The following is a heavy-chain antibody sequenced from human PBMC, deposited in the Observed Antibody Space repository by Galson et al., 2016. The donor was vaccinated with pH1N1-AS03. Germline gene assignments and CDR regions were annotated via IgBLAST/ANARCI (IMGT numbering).Heavy chain of an antibody. J-gene: IGHJ4*02. V-gene: IGHV3-30*18. CDR2: ISYDRNTE. CDR1: GFSFSIHG. Sequence: SLRLSCAASGFSFSIHGMHWVRQAPGKGLEWVASISYDRNTEYYADSVKGRFIISRDSSKNTVFLQMNSLRPEDTAVFYCAKAWRSSGWCDYWGQGTLVAVSS. D-gene: IGHD6-19*01. CDR3: AKAWRSSGWCDY.